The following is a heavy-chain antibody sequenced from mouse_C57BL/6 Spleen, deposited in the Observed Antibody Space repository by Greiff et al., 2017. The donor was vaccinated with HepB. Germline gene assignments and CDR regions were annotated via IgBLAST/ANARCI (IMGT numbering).Heavy chain of an antibody. CDR1: GFNIKDYY. D-gene: IGHD2-4*01. V-gene: IGHV14-1*01. CDR3: TTRGNYYDYDVWFAY. J-gene: IGHJ3*01. Sequence: EVQLQQSGAELVRPGASVKLSCTASGFNIKDYYMHWVKQRPEQGLEWIGRIDPEDGDTEYAPKFQGKATMTADTSSNTAYLQLSSLTSEDTAVYYCTTRGNYYDYDVWFAYWGQGTLVTVSA. CDR2: IDPEDGDT.